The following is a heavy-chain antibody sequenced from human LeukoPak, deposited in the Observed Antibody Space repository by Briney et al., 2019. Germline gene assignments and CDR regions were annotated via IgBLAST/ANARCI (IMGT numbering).Heavy chain of an antibody. Sequence: SQTLSLTCAISGDSVSSNSAAWNWIRQSPSRGLEWLGRTYYRSKWYNDYAVSVKSRITINPDTSKNQFSLQLNSVTPEDTAVYYCATARGSGYYDSSGYYLPYDAFDIWGQGTMVTVSS. V-gene: IGHV6-1*01. J-gene: IGHJ3*02. D-gene: IGHD3-22*01. CDR2: TYYRSKWYN. CDR1: GDSVSSNSAA. CDR3: ATARGSGYYDSSGYYLPYDAFDI.